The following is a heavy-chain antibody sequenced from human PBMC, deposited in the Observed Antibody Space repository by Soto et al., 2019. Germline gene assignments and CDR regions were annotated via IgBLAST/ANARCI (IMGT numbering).Heavy chain of an antibody. V-gene: IGHV4-34*01. CDR2: VNHSGEA. D-gene: IGHD6-13*01. Sequence: SETLSLTCGVYGGSFRNYYWIWVRPPQGKGLEWIGEVNHSGEATYNPSLPIRVTISFDTSKNHFSLKITAVTAADTAIYYCGISSWYYYSYCMDVACPGTTVTVSS. J-gene: IGHJ6*02. CDR3: GISSWYYYSYCMDV. CDR1: GGSFRNYY.